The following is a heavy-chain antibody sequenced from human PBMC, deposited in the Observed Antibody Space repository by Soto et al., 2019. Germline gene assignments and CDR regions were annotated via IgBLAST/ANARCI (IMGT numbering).Heavy chain of an antibody. D-gene: IGHD3-16*01. V-gene: IGHV3-23*01. CDR2: ISGSGGRT. J-gene: IGHJ3*02. Sequence: LRLSCVASGFPFSSYAMSWVRQTPGKGLEWVSGISGSGGRTYYADSAKGRFTISRDNSNNTLSLQMHILRVEDTAVYFCAKGGYYSLFDIWGQGTMVTVSS. CDR3: AKGGYYSLFDI. CDR1: GFPFSSYA.